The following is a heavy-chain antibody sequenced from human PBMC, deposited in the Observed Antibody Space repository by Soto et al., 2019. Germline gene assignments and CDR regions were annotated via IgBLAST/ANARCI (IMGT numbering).Heavy chain of an antibody. J-gene: IGHJ3*02. Sequence: QITLKESGPPLVKPTQTLTLTCTFSGLSLTTSGVAVGWIRQPPGKALEWLAISYWCDDKSYSPSLESKLPITEDTARNQVVSTMANMDPVDEATYYGAHRSGASPPPHAFDIWGQGTMVTVSS. CDR2: SYWCDDK. CDR1: GLSLTTSGVA. V-gene: IGHV2-5*01. CDR3: AHRSGASPPPHAFDI. D-gene: IGHD3-10*01.